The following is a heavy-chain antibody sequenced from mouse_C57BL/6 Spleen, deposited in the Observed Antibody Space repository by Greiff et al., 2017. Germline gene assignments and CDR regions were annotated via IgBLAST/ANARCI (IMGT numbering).Heavy chain of an antibody. J-gene: IGHJ4*01. V-gene: IGHV1-82*01. CDR3: ARDAGSYAMDY. Sequence: QVQLQQSGPELVKPGASVKISCKASGYAFSSSWMNWVKQRPGQGLEWIGRIYPGDGDTNYNGKFKGKATLTADKSSSTAYMQLSSLTSEDSAVYVCARDAGSYAMDYWGQGTSVTVSS. CDR1: GYAFSSSW. D-gene: IGHD2-3*01. CDR2: IYPGDGDT.